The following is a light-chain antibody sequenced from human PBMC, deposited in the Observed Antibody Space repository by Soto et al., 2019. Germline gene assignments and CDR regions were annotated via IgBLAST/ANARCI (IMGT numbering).Light chain of an antibody. CDR1: QSISSW. Sequence: DIQMTQSPSTLSASVGDRVTITCRASQSISSWLAWYQQKPGKAPKLLIYKASSLESGVPSRFSGSVSGTEFTLTISSLQPDDFATYYCQHYDSYTWTFGQGTKVDIK. CDR3: QHYDSYTWT. CDR2: KAS. V-gene: IGKV1-5*03. J-gene: IGKJ1*01.